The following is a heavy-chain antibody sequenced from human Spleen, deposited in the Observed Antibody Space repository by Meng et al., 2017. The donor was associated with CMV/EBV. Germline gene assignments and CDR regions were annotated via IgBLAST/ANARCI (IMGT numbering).Heavy chain of an antibody. J-gene: IGHJ5*02. D-gene: IGHD3-3*01. Sequence: ASGFTFSNYNMNWVRQAPGKGLEWVSSISTSSTYIYYADSLKGRFTISRDNAKNSLYLQINSLRAEDTAVYYCARGGLFWSDHYFNPWGQGTLVTVSS. CDR1: GFTFSNYN. V-gene: IGHV3-21*01. CDR2: ISTSSTYI. CDR3: ARGGLFWSDHYFNP.